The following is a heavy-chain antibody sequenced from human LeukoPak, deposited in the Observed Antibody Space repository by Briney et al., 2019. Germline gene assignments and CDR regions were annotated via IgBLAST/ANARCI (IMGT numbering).Heavy chain of an antibody. CDR3: ARSFCGGDCYSGDYYFDY. J-gene: IGHJ4*02. CDR2: IYPGDSDT. D-gene: IGHD2-21*02. V-gene: IGHV5-51*01. Sequence: GESLKISCKGSGYSFTSYWIGWVRQMPGKGLEWMGIIYPGDSDTRYSPSFQGQVTISADKSISTAYLQWSGLKASDTAMYYCARSFCGGDCYSGDYYFDYWGQGTLVTVSS. CDR1: GYSFTSYW.